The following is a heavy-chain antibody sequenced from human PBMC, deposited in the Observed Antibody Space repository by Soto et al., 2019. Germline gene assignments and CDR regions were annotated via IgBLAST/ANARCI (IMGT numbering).Heavy chain of an antibody. CDR1: GFSLSTSGEV. V-gene: IGHV2-5*02. CDR2: IYWDNDE. D-gene: IGHD2-15*01. CDR3: AHKAGRGGAMDV. Sequence: QITLKESGPTLVKPTQTLPLTCTFSGFSLSTSGEVVGWIRQPPGKALEWLALIYWDNDERYSPSLKNRATITKDTSKNEVGLTVTNMAPVDTGTYYCAHKAGRGGAMDVWGQGTAVTVSS. J-gene: IGHJ6*02.